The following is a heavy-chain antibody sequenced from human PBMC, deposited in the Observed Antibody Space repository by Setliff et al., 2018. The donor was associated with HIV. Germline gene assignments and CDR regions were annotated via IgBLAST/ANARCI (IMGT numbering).Heavy chain of an antibody. J-gene: IGHJ5*02. D-gene: IGHD4-17*01. CDR2: IIPVYGTP. CDR3: ARSVHSLYGDYATYFDP. Sequence: SVKVSCKASGYTFSSYAINWVRQAPGQGLEWMGGIIPVYGTPKYAQKMQGRVTITTIESTSTAFMELTSLTSEDTAVYYCARSVHSLYGDYATYFDPWGQGTQVTVSS. V-gene: IGHV1-69*05. CDR1: GYTFSSYA.